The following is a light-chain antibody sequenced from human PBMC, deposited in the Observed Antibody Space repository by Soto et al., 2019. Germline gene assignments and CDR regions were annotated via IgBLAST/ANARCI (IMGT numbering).Light chain of an antibody. V-gene: IGLV2-8*01. CDR1: SSDIGGYNF. J-gene: IGLJ1*01. CDR3: SSYAGSNNYV. Sequence: QSALTQPPSASRSPGQSVTISCTGTSSDIGGYNFVSWYQHHPGKAPKLMIYEVSKRPSGVPDRFSGSKSGNTASLTVSGLQAEDEADYYCSSYAGSNNYVFGTGTKLTVL. CDR2: EVS.